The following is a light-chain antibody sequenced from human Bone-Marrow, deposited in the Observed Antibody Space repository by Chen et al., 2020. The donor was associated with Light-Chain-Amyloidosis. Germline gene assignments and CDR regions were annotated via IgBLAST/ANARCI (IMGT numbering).Light chain of an antibody. Sequence: DIQMTQSPSSLSASVGDRVTLTCRASQDISTYLVWFQQKPGKAPKPLIYGASRLQTGVPPRFSGSGSGTDFRLTISGLQAEDFATYYCQQHNDYPYTFGQGTTLEIK. CDR3: QQHNDYPYT. J-gene: IGKJ2*01. CDR1: QDISTY. CDR2: GAS. V-gene: IGKV1-16*01.